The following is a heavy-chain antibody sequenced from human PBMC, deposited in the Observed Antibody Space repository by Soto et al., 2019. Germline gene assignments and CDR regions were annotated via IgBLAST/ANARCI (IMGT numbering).Heavy chain of an antibody. D-gene: IGHD2-8*02. V-gene: IGHV4-4*02. J-gene: IGHJ4*02. CDR2: INHSGST. Sequence: SETLSLTCAFSGGSLSSSNWWIWVRQPPGKGLEWIGEINHSGSTNYNPSLKSRVTISVDTSKNQFSLKLTSVTAADTAVYYCARDKITGLFDYWGQGTLVTSPQ. CDR1: GGSLSSSNW. CDR3: ARDKITGLFDY.